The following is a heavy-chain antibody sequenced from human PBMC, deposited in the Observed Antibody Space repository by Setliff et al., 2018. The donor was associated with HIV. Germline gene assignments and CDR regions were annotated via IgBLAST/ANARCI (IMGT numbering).Heavy chain of an antibody. Sequence: PAGSLRLSCKASGFSFGDFAMSWVRQAPGKGLEWVGFIRSKAYGGATEYAASVKGRFTISRDDSKSVAYLQMYSLKIEDTAVYYCARDPPLRFGEMRVPYFDSWGQGTPVTVSS. D-gene: IGHD3-10*01. CDR1: GFSFGDFA. CDR3: ARDPPLRFGEMRVPYFDS. J-gene: IGHJ4*02. CDR2: IRSKAYGGAT. V-gene: IGHV3-49*04.